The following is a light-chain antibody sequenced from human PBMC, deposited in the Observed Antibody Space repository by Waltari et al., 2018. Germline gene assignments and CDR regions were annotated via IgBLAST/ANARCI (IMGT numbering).Light chain of an antibody. CDR3: QQSYGTPWT. Sequence: DIQMTQSPSSLSASVGDRVTITCRASQRITNFLNWYQQKPGQAPKLLSYAASSLQSGVPSRFSGSGSGTVFTLAISSLKPEDFATYYCQQSYGTPWTFGQGTKVEVK. CDR2: AAS. V-gene: IGKV1-39*01. CDR1: QRITNF. J-gene: IGKJ1*01.